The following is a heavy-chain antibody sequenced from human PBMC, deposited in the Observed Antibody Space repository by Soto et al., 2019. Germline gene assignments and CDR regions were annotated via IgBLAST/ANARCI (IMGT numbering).Heavy chain of an antibody. Sequence: QVQLVESGGGVVQPGRSLRLSCAASGFTFSSYGMHWVRQAPGKGLEWVTLIWYDGSNKYYADSVKGRFTISRDNSKNTLYLQMNSLRAEDTAVYYCARDWGIAVAGIFQHWGQGTLVTVSS. CDR2: IWYDGSNK. V-gene: IGHV3-33*01. D-gene: IGHD6-19*01. CDR1: GFTFSSYG. CDR3: ARDWGIAVAGIFQH. J-gene: IGHJ1*01.